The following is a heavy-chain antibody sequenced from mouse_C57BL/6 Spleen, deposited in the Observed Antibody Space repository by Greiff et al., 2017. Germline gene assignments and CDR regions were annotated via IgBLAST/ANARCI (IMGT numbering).Heavy chain of an antibody. D-gene: IGHD1-1*02. J-gene: IGHJ4*01. CDR2: IYPGDGDT. V-gene: IGHV1-82*01. Sequence: VQLAESGPELVKPGASVKISCKASGYAFSSSWMNWVKQRPGKGLEWIGRIYPGDGDTNYNGKFKGKATLTADKSSSTAYMQLSSLTSADSAVYFCARVYMGAMDYWGQGTSVTVSS. CDR3: ARVYMGAMDY. CDR1: GYAFSSSW.